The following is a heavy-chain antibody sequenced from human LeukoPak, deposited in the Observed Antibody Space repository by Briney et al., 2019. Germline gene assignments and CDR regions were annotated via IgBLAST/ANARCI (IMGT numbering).Heavy chain of an antibody. V-gene: IGHV1-8*02. Sequence: GASVKVSCKASGYTFTSYGISWVRQATGQGLEWMGWMNPNSGNTGYAQKFQGRVTMTRNTSISTAYMELSSLRSEDTAVYYCARFNDSSGYYYYYYGMDVWGQGTTVTVSS. CDR1: GYTFTSYG. J-gene: IGHJ6*02. CDR3: ARFNDSSGYYYYYYGMDV. CDR2: MNPNSGNT. D-gene: IGHD3-22*01.